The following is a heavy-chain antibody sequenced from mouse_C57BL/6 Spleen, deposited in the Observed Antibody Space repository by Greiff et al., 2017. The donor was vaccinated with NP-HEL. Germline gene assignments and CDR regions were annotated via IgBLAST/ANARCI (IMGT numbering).Heavy chain of an antibody. CDR1: GYTFTDYY. V-gene: IGHV1-26*01. J-gene: IGHJ3*01. Sequence: EVQLQQSGPELVKPGASVKISCKASGYTFTDYYMNWVKQSHGKSLEWIGDINPNNGGTSYNQKFKGKATLTVDKSSSTAYMELRSLTSEDSAVYYCASFYYDYDGRFAYWGQGTLVTVSA. CDR2: INPNNGGT. CDR3: ASFYYDYDGRFAY. D-gene: IGHD2-4*01.